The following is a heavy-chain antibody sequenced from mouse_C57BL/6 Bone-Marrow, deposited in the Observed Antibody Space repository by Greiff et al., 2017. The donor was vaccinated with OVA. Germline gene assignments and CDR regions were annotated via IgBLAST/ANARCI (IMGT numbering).Heavy chain of an antibody. CDR3: ARKDGYYRYAMDY. V-gene: IGHV1-81*01. J-gene: IGHJ4*01. Sequence: QVHVKQSGAELARPGASVKLSCKASGYTFTSYGISWVTQRTGQGLEWIGEIYPRSGNTYYNEKFKGKATLTADKSSSTAYMELRSMTAEDSAVYFCARKDGYYRYAMDYWGQGTSVTVSS. CDR2: IYPRSGNT. D-gene: IGHD2-3*01. CDR1: GYTFTSYG.